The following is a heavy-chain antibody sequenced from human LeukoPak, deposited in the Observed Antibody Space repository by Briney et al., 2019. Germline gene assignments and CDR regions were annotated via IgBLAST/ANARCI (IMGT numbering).Heavy chain of an antibody. CDR2: IYTSGRT. CDR3: ARENSGSYREFDY. J-gene: IGHJ4*02. D-gene: IGHD1-26*01. Sequence: PSETLSLTCTVSGGSISSYYWSWIRQPAGKGLGWIGRIYTSGRTNYNASLNSRVSMSVDTSKNQFSLKLSSVTAADTAVFYCARENSGSYREFDYWGQGTLVTVSS. V-gene: IGHV4-4*07. CDR1: GGSISSYY.